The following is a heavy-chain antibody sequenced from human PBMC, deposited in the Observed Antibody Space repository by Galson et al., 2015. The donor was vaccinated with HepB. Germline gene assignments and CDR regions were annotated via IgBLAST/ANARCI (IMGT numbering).Heavy chain of an antibody. CDR3: ARDRRGWYNVWFDP. J-gene: IGHJ5*02. D-gene: IGHD6-19*01. Sequence: CAISGDSVSSNSAAWNWIRQSPSRGLEWLGRTYYRSRWYNDYAVSVKSRITINPDTSKNQFSLQLNSVTPEDTAVYYCARDRRGWYNVWFDPWGQGTLVTVSS. CDR2: TYYRSRWYN. V-gene: IGHV6-1*01. CDR1: GDSVSSNSAA.